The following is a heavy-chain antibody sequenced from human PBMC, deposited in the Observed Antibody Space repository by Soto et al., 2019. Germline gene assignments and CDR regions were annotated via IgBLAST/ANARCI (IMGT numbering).Heavy chain of an antibody. D-gene: IGHD6-13*01. CDR2: INPNSGGT. CDR1: GYTFTGYY. Sequence: GAAVKVYCKASGYTFTGYYMHWVRQAPGQGLEWMGWINPNSGGTNYAQKFQGWVTMTRDTSISTAYMELSRLRSDDTAVYYCARSIAAAGPLYYYGMDVWGQGTTVTVSS. CDR3: ARSIAAAGPLYYYGMDV. V-gene: IGHV1-2*04. J-gene: IGHJ6*02.